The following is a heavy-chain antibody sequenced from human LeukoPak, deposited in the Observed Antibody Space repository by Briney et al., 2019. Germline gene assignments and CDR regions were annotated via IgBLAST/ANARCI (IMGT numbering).Heavy chain of an antibody. Sequence: GGSLRLSCAASGFTFRTSGMSWVRQAPGKGLEWVSAIIGSGVSTYYADSVKGRFTISRDNSKNTLYLQMNSLRVEDTAVYFCARDNVYYYDDTGALDDFDIWGQGTTVTVAS. CDR2: IIGSGVST. V-gene: IGHV3-23*01. CDR3: ARDNVYYYDDTGALDDFDI. CDR1: GFTFRTSG. J-gene: IGHJ3*02. D-gene: IGHD3-22*01.